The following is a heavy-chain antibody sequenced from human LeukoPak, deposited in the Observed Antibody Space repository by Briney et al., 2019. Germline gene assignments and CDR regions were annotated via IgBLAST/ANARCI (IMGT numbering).Heavy chain of an antibody. D-gene: IGHD1-14*01. CDR1: GGSVSSGSYY. J-gene: IGHJ5*02. V-gene: IGHV4-61*01. CDR2: IYYSGST. CDR3: ARDLGSDLTTGPVGWFDP. Sequence: SETLSLTCTVSGGSVSSGSYYWSWIRQPPGKGLEWFGYIYYSGSTNYNPSLKSRVTISVDTSKNQFSLKLSSVTAADTAVYYCARDLGSDLTTGPVGWFDPWGQGTLVTVSS.